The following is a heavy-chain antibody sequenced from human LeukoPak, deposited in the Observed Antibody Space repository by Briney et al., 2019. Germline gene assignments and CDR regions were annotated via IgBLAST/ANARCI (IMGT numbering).Heavy chain of an antibody. CDR2: ISGSGGST. J-gene: IGHJ3*02. D-gene: IGHD1-26*01. Sequence: TGGSLRLSCAASGFTFSSYAMSWVRQAPGKGLEWVSAISGSGGSTYYADSVKGRFTISRDNSKNTLYLQMNSLRAEDTALYYCAKDISPGLLDDAFDIWGQGTMVTVSS. CDR1: GFTFSSYA. V-gene: IGHV3-23*01. CDR3: AKDISPGLLDDAFDI.